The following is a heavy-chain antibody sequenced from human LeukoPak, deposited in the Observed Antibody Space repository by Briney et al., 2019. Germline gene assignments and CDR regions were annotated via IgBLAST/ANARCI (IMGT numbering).Heavy chain of an antibody. V-gene: IGHV1-8*01. J-gene: IGHJ6*02. CDR3: ARLPSVVVPAAIQRYYYGMDV. CDR2: MNPNSGNT. Sequence: ASEKVSCKASGYTFTSYDINWVRQATGQGLEWMGWMNPNSGNTGYAQKFQGRVTMTRNTSISTAYMELSSLRSEDTAVYYCARLPSVVVPAAIQRYYYGMDVWGQGTTVTVSS. CDR1: GYTFTSYD. D-gene: IGHD2-2*01.